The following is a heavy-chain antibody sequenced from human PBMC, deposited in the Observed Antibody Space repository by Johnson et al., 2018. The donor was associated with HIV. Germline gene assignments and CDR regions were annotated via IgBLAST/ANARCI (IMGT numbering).Heavy chain of an antibody. CDR2: ISSNGGST. V-gene: IGHV3-64*04. J-gene: IGHJ3*02. D-gene: IGHD3-10*01. CDR1: GFTFSSYA. CDR3: ASEVRGVLDI. Sequence: QVQLVESGGGLVQPWGSLRLSCAASGFTFSSYAMHWVRQAPGKGLEYVSAISSNGGSTYYADSVKGRFTISRDNSKNTLYLQMNSLRAEDTAVYYCASEVRGVLDIWGQGTMVTVSS.